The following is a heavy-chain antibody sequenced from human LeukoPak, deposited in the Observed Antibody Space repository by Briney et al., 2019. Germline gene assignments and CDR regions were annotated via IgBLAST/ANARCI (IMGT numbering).Heavy chain of an antibody. Sequence: PGVSVRLSCAASGFTFSSYSMNWVRQALGKGLEWVSYIGSSSSTVYYADSVKGRFTISRDNDKNSLYLQMNSLRAEDTAVYYCARDEVYYYDSSGYRYTHFDYWGQGTLVSVS. D-gene: IGHD3-22*01. CDR3: ARDEVYYYDSSGYRYTHFDY. V-gene: IGHV3-48*04. J-gene: IGHJ4*02. CDR1: GFTFSSYS. CDR2: IGSSSSTV.